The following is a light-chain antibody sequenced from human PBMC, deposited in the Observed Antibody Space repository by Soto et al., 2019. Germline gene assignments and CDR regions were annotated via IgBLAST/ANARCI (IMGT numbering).Light chain of an antibody. CDR1: QSLVHSDGATY. V-gene: IGKV2-30*02. Sequence: DVVMTQSPLSLPVTLGQPASISCRSSQSLVHSDGATYLNWFQQRPGQSPRHLIYKVSNRDSGVPDRFSGTGSGTDFTLKISRVEAEDVGVYYCMQGTYWPPWTFGQGTKVEIK. CDR2: KVS. J-gene: IGKJ1*01. CDR3: MQGTYWPPWT.